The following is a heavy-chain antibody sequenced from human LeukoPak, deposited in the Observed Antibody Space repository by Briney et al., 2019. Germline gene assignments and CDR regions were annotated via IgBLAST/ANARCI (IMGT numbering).Heavy chain of an antibody. V-gene: IGHV3-66*01. J-gene: IGHJ4*02. CDR2: SYSDAGT. D-gene: IGHD3-16*01. CDR1: GFTVSSNY. Sequence: PGGSLRLSCAASGFTVSSNYMSWVRQAPGKGLEWVSVSYSDAGTYYAASVKGRFTISRDNSKNTLYLQMNSLRAEDTAVYYCAKDRIMIELGWYYLDYWGQGTLVTVSS. CDR3: AKDRIMIELGWYYLDY.